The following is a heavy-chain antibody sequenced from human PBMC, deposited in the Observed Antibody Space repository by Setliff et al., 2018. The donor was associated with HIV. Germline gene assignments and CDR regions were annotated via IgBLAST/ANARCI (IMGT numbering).Heavy chain of an antibody. CDR1: GGSFSGYY. Sequence: TSETLSLTCAVYGGSFSGYYWSWIRQPPGKGLEWIGEINHSGSTNYNPSLKSRVTISVDTSKNQFSLKLSSVTAADTAVYYCARGFGVVAYYFDYWGQGTLVTVSS. CDR2: INHSGST. V-gene: IGHV4-34*01. D-gene: IGHD3-3*01. CDR3: ARGFGVVAYYFDY. J-gene: IGHJ4*02.